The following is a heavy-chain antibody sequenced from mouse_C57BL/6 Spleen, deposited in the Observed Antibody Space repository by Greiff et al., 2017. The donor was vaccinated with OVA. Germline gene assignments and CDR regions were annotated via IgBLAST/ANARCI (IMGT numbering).Heavy chain of an antibody. D-gene: IGHD6-2*01. CDR3: TPHSLYFDG. Sequence: VQLQQSGAELVRPGASVKLSCTASGFNIKAYYMHWVRQRPEQGLEWIGRFDLVDGDTESAPKFQGKATMTADTSSNTAYLQLSSLTSEDTAVYYCTPHSLYFDGWGQGTTLTVST. CDR1: GFNIKAYY. V-gene: IGHV14-1*01. CDR2: FDLVDGDT. J-gene: IGHJ2*01.